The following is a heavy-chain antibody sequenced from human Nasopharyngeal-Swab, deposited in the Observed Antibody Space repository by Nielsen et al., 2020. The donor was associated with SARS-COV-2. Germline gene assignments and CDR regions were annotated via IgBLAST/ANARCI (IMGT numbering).Heavy chain of an antibody. Sequence: GESLKISCAASGFTFSSYAMHWVRQAPGKGLEWVAVISYDGSNKYYADSVKGRFTISRDNSKNTLYLQMNSLRAEDTAVYYCATYRPFADYGDYWYFDLWGRGTLVTVSS. CDR3: ATYRPFADYGDYWYFDL. CDR2: ISYDGSNK. CDR1: GFTFSSYA. V-gene: IGHV3-30*04. D-gene: IGHD4-17*01. J-gene: IGHJ2*01.